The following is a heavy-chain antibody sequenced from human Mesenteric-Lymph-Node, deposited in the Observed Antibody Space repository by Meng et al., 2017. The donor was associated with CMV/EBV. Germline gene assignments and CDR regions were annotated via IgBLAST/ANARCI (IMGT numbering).Heavy chain of an antibody. CDR1: GYTFIDYY. Sequence: QVQLVQSGAEVKKPGASVRVSGKASGYTFIDYYINWVRQAPGQGLEWMGRINPKTGGRSYAQNFQGRVTTTRDTSINTAYMEVNRLNSDDTAMYYCARDRDTDWYSPFDYWGPGTLVTVSS. V-gene: IGHV1-2*06. J-gene: IGHJ4*02. CDR2: INPKTGGR. D-gene: IGHD3-9*01. CDR3: ARDRDTDWYSPFDY.